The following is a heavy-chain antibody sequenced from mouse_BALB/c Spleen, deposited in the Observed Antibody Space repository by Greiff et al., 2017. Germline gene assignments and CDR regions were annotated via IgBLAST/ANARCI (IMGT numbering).Heavy chain of an antibody. J-gene: IGHJ2*01. CDR3: ASHGDGNPYFDY. CDR2: ISYSGST. D-gene: IGHD2-1*01. Sequence: EVKLQESGPSLVKPSQTLSLTCSVTGDSITSGYWNWIRKFPGNKLEYMGYISYSGSTYYNPSLKSRISITRDTSKNQYYLQLNSVTTEDTATYYCASHGDGNPYFDYWGQGTTLTVSS. CDR1: GDSITSGY. V-gene: IGHV3-8*02.